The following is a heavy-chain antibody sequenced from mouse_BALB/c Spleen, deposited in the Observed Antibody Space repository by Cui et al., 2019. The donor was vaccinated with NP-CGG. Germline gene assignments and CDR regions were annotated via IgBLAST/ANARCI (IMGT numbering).Heavy chain of an antibody. D-gene: IGHD1-1*01. CDR3: ARYDYYVSSYFDY. CDR1: GYTFTSYL. Sequence: QVQLKQPGAELVKPGASVKLSCKSSGYTFTSYLMHWVKLRPGRGLEWIGRIDPNVGGTKYSEKFKSKATLTVDKPSSTAYMQLSSLTSEDSAVYYCARYDYYVSSYFDYWGQGTTLTVSS. CDR2: IDPNVGGT. J-gene: IGHJ2*01. V-gene: IGHV1-72*01.